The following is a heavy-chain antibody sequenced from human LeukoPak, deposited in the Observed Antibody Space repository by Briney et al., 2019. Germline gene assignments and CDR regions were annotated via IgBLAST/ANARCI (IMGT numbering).Heavy chain of an antibody. D-gene: IGHD3-10*01. J-gene: IGHJ4*02. Sequence: ASVKVSCKASGYTFTGYYMHWVRQAPGQGLEWMGWINPNSGGTNYAQEFQGRVTMTRDTSISRAYMELNRLISDDTAVYYCARGGGGGFGQLLWVDSWGQGTLVSVSS. CDR3: ARGGGGGFGQLLWVDS. CDR1: GYTFTGYY. CDR2: INPNSGGT. V-gene: IGHV1-2*02.